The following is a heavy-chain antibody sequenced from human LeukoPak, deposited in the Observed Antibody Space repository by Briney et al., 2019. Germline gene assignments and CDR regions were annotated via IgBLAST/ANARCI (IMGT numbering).Heavy chain of an antibody. CDR3: ARPGPLAFDY. CDR1: GGSFSGYY. Sequence: PSETLSLTCAVYGGSFSGYYWSWIRQPPGKGLEWIGEINHSGSTNYNPSLKSRVTISVDTSKNQFSLKLSSVTAADTAVYYCARPGPLAFDYWGQGTLVTVSS. V-gene: IGHV4-34*01. CDR2: INHSGST. J-gene: IGHJ4*02.